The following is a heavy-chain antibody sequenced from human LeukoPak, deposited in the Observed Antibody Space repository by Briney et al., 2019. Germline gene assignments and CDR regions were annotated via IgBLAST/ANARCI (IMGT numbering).Heavy chain of an antibody. J-gene: IGHJ6*02. D-gene: IGHD6-13*01. CDR1: GFTFGDYA. CDR3: ASPLAAAGSKPGNGMDV. CDR2: ISYDGSNK. V-gene: IGHV3-30-3*01. Sequence: PGGSLRLSCTASGFTFGDYAMHWVRQAPGKGLEWVAVISYDGSNKYYADSVKGRFTISRDNSKNTLYLQMNSLRAEDTAVYYCASPLAAAGSKPGNGMDVWGQGTTVTVSS.